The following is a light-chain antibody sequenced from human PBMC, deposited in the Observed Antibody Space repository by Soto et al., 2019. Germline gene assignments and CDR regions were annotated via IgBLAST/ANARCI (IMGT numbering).Light chain of an antibody. CDR3: SSYTSSSLHV. CDR2: DVS. CDR1: SSDVGGYNY. V-gene: IGLV2-14*03. J-gene: IGLJ1*01. Sequence: SVLTQPASVSGSPGQSITISCTGTSSDVGGYNYVSWYQQHPGKAPKLMIYDVSNRPSGVSNRFSGSKSGNTASLTISGLQAEDEADHYCSSYTSSSLHVFGTGTKVTVL.